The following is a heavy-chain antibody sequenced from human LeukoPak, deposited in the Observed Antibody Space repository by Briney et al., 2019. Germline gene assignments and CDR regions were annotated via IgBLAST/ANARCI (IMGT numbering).Heavy chain of an antibody. J-gene: IGHJ4*02. Sequence: SQTLSLTCAVSGGSISSGIYSWNWIRQPPGKGLEWIGYIYHSGSTYYNPSLKSRVTILVDRSKNQFSLKLSCVTAADTAVYYCARDNGDYPYYFDFWGQGTLVTVSS. CDR3: ARDNGDYPYYFDF. V-gene: IGHV4-30-2*01. CDR1: GGSISSGIYS. D-gene: IGHD4-17*01. CDR2: IYHSGST.